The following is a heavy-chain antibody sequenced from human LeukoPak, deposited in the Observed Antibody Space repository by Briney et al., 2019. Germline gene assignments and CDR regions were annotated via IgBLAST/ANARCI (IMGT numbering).Heavy chain of an antibody. CDR2: ITSDSRGI. Sequence: PGGSLRLSCVASGFRYSHYGMNWVRQAPGKGLEWVSGITSDSRGIYYADSVKGRFTISRDNAKNSLYLQMNSLGAEDTAVYYCARAGKNYYYYYMDVWGKGTTVTVSS. CDR1: GFRYSHYG. V-gene: IGHV3-21*01. CDR3: ARAGKNYYYYYMDV. J-gene: IGHJ6*03.